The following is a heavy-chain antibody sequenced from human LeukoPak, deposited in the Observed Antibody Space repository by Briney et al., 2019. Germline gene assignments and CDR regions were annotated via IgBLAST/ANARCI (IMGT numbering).Heavy chain of an antibody. CDR3: ARGSGSYYGGPFDY. V-gene: IGHV1-69*05. J-gene: IGHJ4*02. CDR2: IIPLFGTA. D-gene: IGHD1-26*01. Sequence: RASVKVSCKASGGTFSSYAISWVRQAPGQGLEWMGGIIPLFGTANYEQKFQGRITITTAEPTSTAYMELSSLRSEDTAVYYCARGSGSYYGGPFDYWGQGTLVTVSS. CDR1: GGTFSSYA.